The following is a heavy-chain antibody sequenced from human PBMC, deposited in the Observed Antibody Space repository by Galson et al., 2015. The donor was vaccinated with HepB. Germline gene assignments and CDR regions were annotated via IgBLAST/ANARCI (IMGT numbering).Heavy chain of an antibody. J-gene: IGHJ5*02. D-gene: IGHD2-15*01. V-gene: IGHV1-18*01. CDR2: ISAYNGNT. Sequence: SVKVSCKASGGTFSSYAISWVRQAPGQGLEWMGWISAYNGNTNYAQKLQGRVTMTTDTSTSTAYMELRSLRSDDTAVYYCAREGCGSRGSGGSCYGWFDPWGQGTLVTVSS. CDR1: GGTFSSYA. CDR3: AREGCGSRGSGGSCYGWFDP.